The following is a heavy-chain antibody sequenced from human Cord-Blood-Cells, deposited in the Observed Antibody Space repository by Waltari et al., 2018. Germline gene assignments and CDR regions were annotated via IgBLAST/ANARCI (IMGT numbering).Heavy chain of an antibody. D-gene: IGHD2-21*01. J-gene: IGHJ4*02. CDR2: ISSSSSTV. CDR3: ASVDDY. Sequence: EVQLVESGGGLVQPGGSLRLSRAASGFTFSSYSMNWVRQATGKGLGWFSYISSSSSTVYYEDSVKGRFTISRDNAKNSLYLQMNSLRDEDTAVYYCASVDDYWGQGTLVTVSS. V-gene: IGHV3-48*02. CDR1: GFTFSSYS.